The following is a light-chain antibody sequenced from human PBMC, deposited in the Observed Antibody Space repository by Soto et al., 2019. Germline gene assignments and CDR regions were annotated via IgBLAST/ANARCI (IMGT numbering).Light chain of an antibody. J-gene: IGKJ2*01. CDR2: DAS. CDR1: QSVRSN. CDR3: HQYDNWPPKYT. Sequence: EIVMTQSPATLSVSPGERATLSCRASQSVRSNLAWYQQKPGQAPRLLIYDASTRATGIPARFSGSGSETEITLTISSLQPEDFAVYYCHQYDNWPPKYTFGQGTKLEIK. V-gene: IGKV3-15*01.